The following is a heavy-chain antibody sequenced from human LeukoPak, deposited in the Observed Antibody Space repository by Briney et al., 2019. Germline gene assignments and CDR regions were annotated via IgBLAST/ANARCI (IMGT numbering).Heavy chain of an antibody. D-gene: IGHD1-26*01. Sequence: SETLSLTCSVSGASISGGTYYWGWIRQPPGKGLEWIGSIYYTGSTYDNPSLKSRVTISVDTSKNQFSQKLSSVTAADTAVYYCARRGGSGRAFDYWGQGTLVTVSS. CDR1: GASISGGTYY. CDR2: IYYTGST. V-gene: IGHV4-39*01. J-gene: IGHJ4*02. CDR3: ARRGGSGRAFDY.